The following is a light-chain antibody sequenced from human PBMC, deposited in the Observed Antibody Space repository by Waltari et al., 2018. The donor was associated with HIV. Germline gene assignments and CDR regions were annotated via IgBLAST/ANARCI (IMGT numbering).Light chain of an antibody. CDR3: TSYTTINTYV. Sequence: HSALPRPASVSRSPAPSLTIPSHATRSDVCGYNHASWYQQHPAKAPKVIIYDVSNRPSGVSNRFSGSKSGNTASLTISGLQAEDEADYYCTSYTTINTYVFGTGTKVTVL. CDR2: DVS. J-gene: IGLJ1*01. V-gene: IGLV2-14*03. CDR1: RSDVCGYNH.